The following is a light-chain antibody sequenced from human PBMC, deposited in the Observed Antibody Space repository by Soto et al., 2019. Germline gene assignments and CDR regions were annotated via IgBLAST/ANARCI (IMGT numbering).Light chain of an antibody. CDR1: QSIGNY. J-gene: IGKJ1*01. CDR3: QQSYSSPPT. CDR2: SAS. V-gene: IGKV1-39*01. Sequence: VRVTCRASQSIGNYLNWYQQKPGKAPKLLIYSASRLQSGVPSRFSGSGSGTEFTLTISTLQPEDFATYSCQQSYSSPPTFGQGTKVDIK.